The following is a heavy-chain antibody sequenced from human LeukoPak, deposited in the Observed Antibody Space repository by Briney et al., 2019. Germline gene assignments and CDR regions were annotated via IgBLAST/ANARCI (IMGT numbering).Heavy chain of an antibody. CDR2: IRYDETNE. D-gene: IGHD6-25*01. Sequence: PGGSLRLSCAASGFTFNTYGMYWVRQAPGKGLEWVAFIRYDETNEYYADSVKGRFTISRDNSKNTLYLQMNSLRTEDTAVYYCAKDSRAALVGPYYMDVWGKGTTVTISS. V-gene: IGHV3-30*02. J-gene: IGHJ6*03. CDR3: AKDSRAALVGPYYMDV. CDR1: GFTFNTYG.